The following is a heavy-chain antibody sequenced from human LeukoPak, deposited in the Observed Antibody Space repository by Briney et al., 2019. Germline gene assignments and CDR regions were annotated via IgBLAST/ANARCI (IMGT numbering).Heavy chain of an antibody. CDR2: ISSSSSTI. Sequence: GGSLRLSCAASGFTFSSYSMNWVRQAPGKGLEWVSYISSSSSTIYYADSVKGRFTISRDNAKNSLYLQMNSLRAEDTAVYYCARVGLAARPYYFDYWGQGTLVTVSS. J-gene: IGHJ4*02. CDR1: GFTFSSYS. V-gene: IGHV3-48*01. CDR3: ARVGLAARPYYFDY. D-gene: IGHD6-6*01.